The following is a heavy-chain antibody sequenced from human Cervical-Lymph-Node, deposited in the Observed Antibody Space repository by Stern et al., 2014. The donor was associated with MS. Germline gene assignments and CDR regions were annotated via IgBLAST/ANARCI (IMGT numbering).Heavy chain of an antibody. CDR2: TPLDGSDF. CDR1: GFTFSTHA. V-gene: IGHV3-30*04. J-gene: IGHJ4*02. CDR3: ARARIGAAVSFYFDS. D-gene: IGHD6-13*01. Sequence: QVQLVESGGGLVQPGRSLRLSCAVSGFTFSTHALHWVRKSPVKGLAWVAITPLDGSDFDYATPVKGRFTISRDNSRDTLYLQMNSLRAEDTALYFCARARIGAAVSFYFDSWGQGTLVTVSS.